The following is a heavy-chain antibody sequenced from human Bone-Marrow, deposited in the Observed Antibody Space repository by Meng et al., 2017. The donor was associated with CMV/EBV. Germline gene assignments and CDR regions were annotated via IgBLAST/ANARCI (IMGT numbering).Heavy chain of an antibody. CDR3: ARVQTDIVVVPAAIGGDYNYGMAV. CDR2: ISAYNGNT. CDR1: GYTFTSYG. Sequence: ASVKVSCKASGYTFTSYGISWVRQAPGQGLEWMGWISAYNGNTNYAQKLQGRVTMTTDTSTSTAYMELRSLRSDDTAVYYCARVQTDIVVVPAAIGGDYNYGMAVWGQGHTVHVYS. J-gene: IGHJ6*02. D-gene: IGHD2-2*02. V-gene: IGHV1-18*01.